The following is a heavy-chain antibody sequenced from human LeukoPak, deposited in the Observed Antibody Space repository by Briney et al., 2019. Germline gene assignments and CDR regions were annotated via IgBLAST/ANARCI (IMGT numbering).Heavy chain of an antibody. Sequence: GRSLRLSCADSGFTFSSYAMHWVRQAPGKGLEWVAVISYDGSNKYYADSVKGRFTISRDNSKNTLYLQMNSLRAEDTAVYYCARDSPQIFPHAFDIWGQGTMVTVSS. J-gene: IGHJ3*02. V-gene: IGHV3-30-3*01. CDR1: GFTFSSYA. CDR2: ISYDGSNK. CDR3: ARDSPQIFPHAFDI. D-gene: IGHD3-9*01.